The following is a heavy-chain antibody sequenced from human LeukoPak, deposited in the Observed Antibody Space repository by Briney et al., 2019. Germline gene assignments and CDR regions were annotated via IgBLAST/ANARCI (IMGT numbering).Heavy chain of an antibody. CDR2: MHYTGNT. CDR1: GGSINSNY. V-gene: IGHV4-59*12. Sequence: SETLSLTCTVSGGSINSNYWSWIRQPPGKGLESIGYMHYTGNTNYNPSLKSRVTMSVDTSKNQFSLKLSSVTAADTAVYYCARDLPDYGDPYYFDYWGQGTLVTVSS. J-gene: IGHJ4*02. D-gene: IGHD4-17*01. CDR3: ARDLPDYGDPYYFDY.